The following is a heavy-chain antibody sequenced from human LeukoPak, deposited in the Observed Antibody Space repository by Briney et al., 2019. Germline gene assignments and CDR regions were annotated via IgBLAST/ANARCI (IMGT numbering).Heavy chain of an antibody. D-gene: IGHD4-23*01. CDR3: ARRLGLRWDLQAFDI. Sequence: GASVKVSCKASGYTFTSHDINWVRQATGQGLEWMGWINPNSGNTGYAQKFQGRVTITRNNSISTVYMELSSLRSEGTAVYYCARRLGLRWDLQAFDIWGQGTMVTVPS. CDR2: INPNSGNT. V-gene: IGHV1-8*03. J-gene: IGHJ3*02. CDR1: GYTFTSHD.